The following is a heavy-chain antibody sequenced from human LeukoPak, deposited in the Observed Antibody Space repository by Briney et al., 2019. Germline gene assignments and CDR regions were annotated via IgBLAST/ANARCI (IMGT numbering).Heavy chain of an antibody. Sequence: SVKVSCKASGGTFSSYAISWVRQAPGQGLEWMGGIIPIFGTANYAQKFQGRVTITTDESTSTAYMELSSLRSEDTAVYYCARDSWELLGDFDYWGQGTLVTVSS. CDR2: IIPIFGTA. J-gene: IGHJ4*02. D-gene: IGHD1-26*01. CDR3: ARDSWELLGDFDY. V-gene: IGHV1-69*05. CDR1: GGTFSSYA.